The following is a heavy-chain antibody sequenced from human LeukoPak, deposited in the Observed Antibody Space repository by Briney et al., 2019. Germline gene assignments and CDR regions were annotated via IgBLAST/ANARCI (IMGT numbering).Heavy chain of an antibody. CDR3: TTDHETSSWAFIY. CDR2: IKSKTDGGTT. CDR1: GFTFSNAW. V-gene: IGHV3-15*01. D-gene: IGHD6-13*01. J-gene: IGHJ4*02. Sequence: KTGGSLRLSCAASGFTFSNAWMGWVRQAPGKGLEWVGRIKSKTDGGTTDYAAPVKGRFTISRDDSKNTLFLQMNSLKTEDTAVSYCTTDHETSSWAFIYWGQGTLVTVSS.